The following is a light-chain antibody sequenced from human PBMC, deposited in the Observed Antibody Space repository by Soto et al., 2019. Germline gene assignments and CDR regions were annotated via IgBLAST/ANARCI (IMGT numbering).Light chain of an antibody. CDR3: CSYVGGYSYV. CDR1: SSDAGDYNS. Sequence: QSALTQPRSVPGSPGQSVTVSCIGTSSDAGDYNSVSWYQQHPGKAPKLMIYDVSKRPSGVPDRFSGSKSGNTASLTISGLQAEDEADYYCCSYVGGYSYVFGIGTKVTVL. CDR2: DVS. V-gene: IGLV2-11*01. J-gene: IGLJ1*01.